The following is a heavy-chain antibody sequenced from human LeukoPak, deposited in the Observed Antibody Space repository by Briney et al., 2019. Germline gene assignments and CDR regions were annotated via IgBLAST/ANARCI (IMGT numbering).Heavy chain of an antibody. CDR2: ILYDGSYT. Sequence: GRSLRLSCAASGFTFSSYNFHWLRQAPGKGLEWLTVILYDGSYTSYGASVKGRFTVSRDNSQNTLYLQMNGLRAEDTALYYCARDHSAMPSYWGQGTLVTVSS. CDR1: GFTFSSYN. D-gene: IGHD2-2*01. CDR3: ARDHSAMPSY. J-gene: IGHJ4*02. V-gene: IGHV3-30*03.